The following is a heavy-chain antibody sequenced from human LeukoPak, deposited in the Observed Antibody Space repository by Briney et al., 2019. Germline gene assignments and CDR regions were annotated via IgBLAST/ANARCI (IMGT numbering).Heavy chain of an antibody. CDR3: ARHPIVATTAGYDY. D-gene: IGHD5-12*01. CDR2: IYHSGST. V-gene: IGHV4-59*04. J-gene: IGHJ4*02. Sequence: SETLSLTCTVSGGSISSYYWSWIRQPPGKGLEWIGSIYHSGSTYYNPSLKSRVTISVDTSKNQFSLKLSSVTAADTAVYYCARHPIVATTAGYDYWGQGTLVTVSS. CDR1: GGSISSYY.